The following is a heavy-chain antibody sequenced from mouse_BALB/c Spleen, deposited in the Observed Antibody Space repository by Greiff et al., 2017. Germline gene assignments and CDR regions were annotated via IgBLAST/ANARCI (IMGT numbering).Heavy chain of an antibody. CDR2: ISSGGST. Sequence: DVMLVESGGGLVKPGGSLKLSCAASGFTFSSYAMSWVRQTPEKRLEWVASISSGGSTYYPDSVKGRFTISRDNARNILYLQMSSLRSEDTAMYYCAREGGYYGNYDRAMDYWGQGTSVTVSS. D-gene: IGHD2-1*01. CDR3: AREGGYYGNYDRAMDY. V-gene: IGHV5-6-5*01. J-gene: IGHJ4*01. CDR1: GFTFSSYA.